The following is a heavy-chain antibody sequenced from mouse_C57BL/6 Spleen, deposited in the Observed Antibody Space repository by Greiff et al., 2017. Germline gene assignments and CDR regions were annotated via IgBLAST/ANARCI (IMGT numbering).Heavy chain of an antibody. V-gene: IGHV1-52*01. D-gene: IGHD2-4*01. Sequence: VQLQQPGAELVRPGSSVKLSCKASGYTFTSYWMHWVKQRPIQGLEWIGNIDPSDSETHYNQKFKDKATLTVDKSSSTAYMQLSSLTSEDSAVYYCARGDYDEGLHWYFDVWGTGTTVTVSS. CDR1: GYTFTSYW. CDR3: ARGDYDEGLHWYFDV. J-gene: IGHJ1*03. CDR2: IDPSDSET.